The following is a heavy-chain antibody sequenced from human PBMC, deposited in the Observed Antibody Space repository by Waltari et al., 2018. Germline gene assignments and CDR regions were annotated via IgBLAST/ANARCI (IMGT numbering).Heavy chain of an antibody. V-gene: IGHV4-59*01. J-gene: IGHJ4*02. CDR2: IYYSGST. CDR3: ARDTGYYDSSGYVHLYDY. CDR1: GGSISSYY. Sequence: QVQLQESGPGLVKPSETLSLTCTVSGGSISSYYWSWIRQPPGKGLEWIGYIYYSGSTNYNPSLKSRVTISVDTSENQFSLKLSSVTAADTAVYYCARDTGYYDSSGYVHLYDYWGQGTLVTVSS. D-gene: IGHD3-22*01.